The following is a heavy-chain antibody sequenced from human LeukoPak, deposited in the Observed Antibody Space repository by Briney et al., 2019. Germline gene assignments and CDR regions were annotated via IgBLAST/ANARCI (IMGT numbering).Heavy chain of an antibody. CDR1: GFTFSSYG. D-gene: IGHD3-3*01. J-gene: IGHJ4*02. CDR3: ARDRSYDFWSGYSTPDY. CDR2: IWYDGSNK. Sequence: GGSLRLSCAASGFTFSSYGMHWVRQAPGKGLEWVAVIWYDGSNKYYADSVKGRFTISRDNSKNTLDLQMNSLRAEDTAVYYCARDRSYDFWSGYSTPDYWGQGTLVTVSS. V-gene: IGHV3-33*01.